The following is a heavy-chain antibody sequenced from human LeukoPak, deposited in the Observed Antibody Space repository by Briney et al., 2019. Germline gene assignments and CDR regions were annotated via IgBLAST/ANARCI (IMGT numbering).Heavy chain of an antibody. J-gene: IGHJ1*01. CDR3: ARSREYDFWSGYYLAEKTEYFPH. CDR2: MNPNSSNT. Sequence: ASVKVSCMASGYTFTSYDINWVRQATGQGREWMGWMNPNSSNTGYAQKFQGRVTMTRNTSISTAYMELSSLRSEDTAVYYCARSREYDFWSGYYLAEKTEYFPHWGQGTLVTVSS. D-gene: IGHD3-3*01. V-gene: IGHV1-8*01. CDR1: GYTFTSYD.